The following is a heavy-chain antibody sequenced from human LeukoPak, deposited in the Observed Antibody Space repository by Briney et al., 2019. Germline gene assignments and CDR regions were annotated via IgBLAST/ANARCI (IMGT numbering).Heavy chain of an antibody. CDR1: GGSISSYY. J-gene: IGHJ4*02. V-gene: IGHV4-4*07. Sequence: SETLSLTCTVSGGSISSYYWSWIRQPTGKGLEWIGRIYTSGSTNYNPSLKSRVTMSVDTSKNQFSLKLSSVTAADTAVYYCARDRTAAGIMDYWGQGTLVTVSS. D-gene: IGHD6-13*01. CDR3: ARDRTAAGIMDY. CDR2: IYTSGST.